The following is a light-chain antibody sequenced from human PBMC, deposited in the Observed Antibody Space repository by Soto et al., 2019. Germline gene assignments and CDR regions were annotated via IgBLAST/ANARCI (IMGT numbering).Light chain of an antibody. CDR1: QSISSW. CDR2: DAS. Sequence: DIQMTQSPSTLSASVGDRVTITCRASQSISSWLAWYQQKPGKAPKLLIYDASSLKSGVPFRFSGSGSGIEFTLTISSLQPDDFATYYCQQYNSYRWTFGQGTKVDIK. CDR3: QQYNSYRWT. J-gene: IGKJ1*01. V-gene: IGKV1-5*01.